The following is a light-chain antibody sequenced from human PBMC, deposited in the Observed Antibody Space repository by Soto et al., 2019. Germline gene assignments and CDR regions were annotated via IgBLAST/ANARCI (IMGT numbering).Light chain of an antibody. J-gene: IGKJ1*01. CDR1: QSVTNSH. CDR2: GAS. Sequence: EIVLTQSPGTLSLSPGERATLSCRASQSVTNSHLAWYQQTTGQAPRLLIYGASSRVSGIPDRFSGSGSGTDFTLTISRLEPEDFAVYYCHEYVSSTGTFGEGTKVEIK. CDR3: HEYVSSTGT. V-gene: IGKV3-20*01.